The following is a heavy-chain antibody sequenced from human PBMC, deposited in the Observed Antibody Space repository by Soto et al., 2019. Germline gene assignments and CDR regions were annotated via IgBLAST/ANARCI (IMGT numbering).Heavy chain of an antibody. Sequence: QVQLVQSGAEVKEPGASVRVSCKASGYTFTSHTRHRARQAPGQGLEWMGWIIVSNGSPRYAPQFQGRVTFGRDTSATTAYMELSSLTSEDTAVYYCAREPEDGVPGDYWGQGTLVVVSS. V-gene: IGHV1-3*01. D-gene: IGHD3-3*01. CDR3: AREPEDGVPGDY. CDR1: GYTFTSHT. J-gene: IGHJ4*02. CDR2: IIVSNGSP.